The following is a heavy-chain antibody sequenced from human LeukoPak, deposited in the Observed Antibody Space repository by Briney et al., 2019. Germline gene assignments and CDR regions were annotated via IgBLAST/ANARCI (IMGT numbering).Heavy chain of an antibody. D-gene: IGHD2-21*02. CDR3: ARDPQSSVVTTYYFDY. V-gene: IGHV3-30*03. J-gene: IGHJ4*02. CDR2: ISYDGSSK. Sequence: GGSLRLSCAASGFTFSSYGMHWVRQAPGKGLEWVAVISYDGSSKYYADSVKGRFTISRDNSKNTLYLQMNSLRAEDTAVYYCARDPQSSVVTTYYFDYWGQGTLVTVSS. CDR1: GFTFSSYG.